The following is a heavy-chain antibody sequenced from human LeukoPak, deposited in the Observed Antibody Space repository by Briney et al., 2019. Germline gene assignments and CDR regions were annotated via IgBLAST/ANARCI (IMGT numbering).Heavy chain of an antibody. D-gene: IGHD5-18*01. J-gene: IGHJ4*02. V-gene: IGHV3-23*01. CDR3: AEGRCSYGILIFDY. Sequence: GVSLTLSCAPSGFTFSSYAMSWVRGAPGKALEWVSPISDSGGSTYYAGSVKGRLTISRDTSKNTMYMQRDSLRAEDTAVYYCAEGRCSYGILIFDYWGQGTLVTVSS. CDR1: GFTFSSYA. CDR2: ISDSGGST.